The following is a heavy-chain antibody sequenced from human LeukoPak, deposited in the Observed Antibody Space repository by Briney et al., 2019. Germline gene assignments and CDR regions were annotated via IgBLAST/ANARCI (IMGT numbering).Heavy chain of an antibody. V-gene: IGHV1-69*13. CDR2: IIPIFGTA. CDR3: AREGLDGGFDY. Sequence: EASVKVSCKASGGTFSSYAISWVRQAPGQGLEWMGGIIPIFGTANYAQKLQGRVTITADESTSTAYMELSSLRSEDTAVYYCAREGLDGGFDYWGQGTLVTVSS. CDR1: GGTFSSYA. D-gene: IGHD3-10*01. J-gene: IGHJ4*02.